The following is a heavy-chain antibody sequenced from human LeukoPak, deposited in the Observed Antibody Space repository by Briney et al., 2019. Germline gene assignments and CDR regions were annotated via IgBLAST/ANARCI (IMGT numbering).Heavy chain of an antibody. CDR3: ARDRAWNYFDY. Sequence: PGGALRLSFSPSGFTFRRHCMPLVRQAPGKGLGWVAIISNDGSRKYYAHSVEGRFTISRDNSKNTLYLQMDSLRAGDTAVYYCARDRAWNYFDYWGQGTLVTVSS. J-gene: IGHJ4*02. V-gene: IGHV3-30*03. CDR2: ISNDGSRK. D-gene: IGHD3-3*01. CDR1: GFTFRRHC.